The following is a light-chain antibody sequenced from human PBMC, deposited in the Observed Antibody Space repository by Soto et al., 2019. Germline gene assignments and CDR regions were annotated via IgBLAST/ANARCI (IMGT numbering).Light chain of an antibody. CDR3: SSFVGGDSFDVI. J-gene: IGLJ2*01. V-gene: IGLV2-14*03. CDR1: NSDVGSYNY. CDR2: NVY. Sequence: QSALTQPASVSGSPGQSITISCTGTNSDVGSYNYVSWHQQHPGKAPKLMIYNVYDRPSGISNRFSGSKSGNTASLTISGLQGEDEADYYCSSFVGGDSFDVIFGGGTKLTVL.